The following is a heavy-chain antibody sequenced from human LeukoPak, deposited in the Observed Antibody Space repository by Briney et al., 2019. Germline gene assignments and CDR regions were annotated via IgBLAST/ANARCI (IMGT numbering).Heavy chain of an antibody. V-gene: IGHV3-30*03. CDR1: GFTFNSYG. CDR3: ASYRVSHGMDV. J-gene: IGHJ6*02. D-gene: IGHD1-26*01. Sequence: GGSLRLSCAASGFTFNSYGMHWVRQAPGKGLEWVAVISYDGSNKYYADSVKGRFTISRDNSKNTLYLQMNSLRAEDTAIYYCASYRVSHGMDVWGRGTTVTVSS. CDR2: ISYDGSNK.